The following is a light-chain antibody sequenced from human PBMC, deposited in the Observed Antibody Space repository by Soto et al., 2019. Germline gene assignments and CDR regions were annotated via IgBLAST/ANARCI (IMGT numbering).Light chain of an antibody. CDR3: QQYDNWPPIT. Sequence: EIVMTQSPATLSVSPGERATLSCRASQSVSGNFAWYQQKPGQAPRLLIYGASTMATGIPARFSGSGSGKEFTLTISSLQSEDFAVYYCQQYDNWPPITFGQGTRLEIK. V-gene: IGKV3-15*01. J-gene: IGKJ5*01. CDR2: GAS. CDR1: QSVSGN.